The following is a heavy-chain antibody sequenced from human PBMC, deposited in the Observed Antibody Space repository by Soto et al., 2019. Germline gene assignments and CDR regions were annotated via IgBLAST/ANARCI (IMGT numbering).Heavy chain of an antibody. J-gene: IGHJ6*03. Sequence: ASVKVSCKASGYTFTSYDINWVRQATGQGLEWMGWMNPNSGNTGYAQKFQGRVTMTRNTSISTAYMELSSLRSEDTAVYYCAILADIVVVPAAEYYYYYMDVWGKGNTVTVSS. CDR2: MNPNSGNT. CDR1: GYTFTSYD. CDR3: AILADIVVVPAAEYYYYYMDV. V-gene: IGHV1-8*01. D-gene: IGHD2-2*01.